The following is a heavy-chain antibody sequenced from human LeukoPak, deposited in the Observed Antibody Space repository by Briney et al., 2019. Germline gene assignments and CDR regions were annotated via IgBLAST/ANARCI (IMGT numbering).Heavy chain of an antibody. CDR1: GFTFSSYG. V-gene: IGHV3-33*01. D-gene: IGHD3-9*01. CDR3: ARDRHLRYFDWLPLYYYGMDV. Sequence: GGSLRLSCAASGFTFSSYGMHWVRQAPGKGLEWVAVIWYDGSNKYYADSVKGRFTTSRDNSKNTLYLQMNSLRAEDTAVYYCARDRHLRYFDWLPLYYYGMDVWGQGTTATVSS. CDR2: IWYDGSNK. J-gene: IGHJ6*02.